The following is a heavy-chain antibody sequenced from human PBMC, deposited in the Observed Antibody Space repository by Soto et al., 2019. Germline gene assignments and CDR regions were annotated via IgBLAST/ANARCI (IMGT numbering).Heavy chain of an antibody. CDR1: GFTFSSYE. CDR3: ARSLLPGWFDP. CDR2: ISSSGSTI. D-gene: IGHD2-21*01. Sequence: GGSLTLSCAASGFTFSSYEMNWVRQAPGKGLEWVSYISSSGSTIYYADSVKGRFTISTDNAKNSLYLQMNSLRAEDTAVYYCARSLLPGWFDPWGQGTLVTVSS. J-gene: IGHJ5*02. V-gene: IGHV3-48*03.